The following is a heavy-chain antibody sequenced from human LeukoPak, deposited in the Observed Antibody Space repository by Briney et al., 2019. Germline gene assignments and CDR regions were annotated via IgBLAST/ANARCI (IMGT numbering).Heavy chain of an antibody. Sequence: ASVKVSCKASGYTFTSYGISWVRQAPGQGLEWMGWISSYNGNTHYAQILQGRVTMTTDTSTSTAYMALRSLRSDDTAVYYCAKAGPPIHYYYMDVWGKGTTVTISS. V-gene: IGHV1-18*01. CDR1: GYTFTSYG. J-gene: IGHJ6*03. CDR2: ISSYNGNT. CDR3: AKAGPPIHYYYMDV.